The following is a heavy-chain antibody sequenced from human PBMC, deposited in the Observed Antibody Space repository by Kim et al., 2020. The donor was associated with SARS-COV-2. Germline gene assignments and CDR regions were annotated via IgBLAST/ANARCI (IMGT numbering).Heavy chain of an antibody. J-gene: IGHJ5*02. CDR3: ARGGLLYSSVRGWFDP. CDR2: INHSGST. CDR1: GGSFSGYY. V-gene: IGHV4-34*01. D-gene: IGHD6-19*01. Sequence: SETLSLTCAVYGGSFSGYYWSWIRQPPGKGLEWIGEINHSGSTNYNPSLKSRVTISVDTSKNQFSLKLSSVTAADTAVYYCARGGLLYSSVRGWFDPWGQGTLVTVSS.